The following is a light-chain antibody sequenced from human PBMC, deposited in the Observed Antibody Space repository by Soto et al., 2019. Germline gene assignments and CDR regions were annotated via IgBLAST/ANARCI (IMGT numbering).Light chain of an antibody. J-gene: IGLJ1*01. CDR2: DVS. Sequence: QSVLTQPASASGSPGQSITISCTGTSSDVGGYNYVSWYQQHPGKAPKLMIYDVSNRPSGVSNRFSGSKSGNTASLTISGLQAEDEADYYCSSYTSGSTLLFGTGTKVTVL. V-gene: IGLV2-14*01. CDR3: SSYTSGSTLL. CDR1: SSDVGGYNY.